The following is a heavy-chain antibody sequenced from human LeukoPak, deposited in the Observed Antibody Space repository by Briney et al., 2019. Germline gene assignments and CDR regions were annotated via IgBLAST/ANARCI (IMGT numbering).Heavy chain of an antibody. Sequence: SVKVSCKASGGTFSSYAISWVRQAPGQGLEWMGGIIPIFGTANYAQKFQGRVTITADESTSTAYMELSSLRSEDTAVYYCARLGFGESHQDYWGQGTLSPSPQ. J-gene: IGHJ4*02. CDR2: IIPIFGTA. CDR3: ARLGFGESHQDY. V-gene: IGHV1-69*13. CDR1: GGTFSSYA. D-gene: IGHD3-10*01.